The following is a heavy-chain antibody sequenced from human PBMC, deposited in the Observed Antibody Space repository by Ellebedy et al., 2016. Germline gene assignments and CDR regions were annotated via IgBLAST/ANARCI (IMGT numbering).Heavy chain of an antibody. CDR3: QAYYYDSSGKGA. CDR2: MNPNSGNT. Sequence: ASVKVSXXASGYTFTSYDINWVRQATGQGLEWMGWMNPNSGNTGYAQKFQGRVTMTRNTSISTAYMELSRLRSDDTAVYYCQAYYYDSSGKGAWGQGTLVTVSS. D-gene: IGHD3-22*01. J-gene: IGHJ5*02. CDR1: GYTFTSYD. V-gene: IGHV1-8*01.